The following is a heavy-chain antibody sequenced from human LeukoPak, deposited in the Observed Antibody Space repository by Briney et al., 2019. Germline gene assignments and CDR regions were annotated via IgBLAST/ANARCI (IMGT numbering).Heavy chain of an antibody. D-gene: IGHD3-3*01. Sequence: GGSLRLSCAASGFTFSSYAMSWVRQAPGKGLEWVSAISGSGGSTYYADSVKGRFTISRDNSKNTLYLQMNSLRAEDTAVYYCAKALPEGPPYYDFWSGYSLHYYYMDVWGKGTTVTVSS. V-gene: IGHV3-23*01. CDR3: AKALPEGPPYYDFWSGYSLHYYYMDV. CDR1: GFTFSSYA. J-gene: IGHJ6*03. CDR2: ISGSGGST.